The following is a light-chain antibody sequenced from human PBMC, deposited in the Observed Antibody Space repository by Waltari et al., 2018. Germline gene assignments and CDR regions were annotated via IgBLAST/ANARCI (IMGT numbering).Light chain of an antibody. J-gene: IGLJ2*01. CDR2: DVT. Sequence: QSALTQPRSVSGSPGQSVTISCTGTSSDVGGYNYVSCYQQHPGKAPKLMVYDVTKRPSGVPDRFSGSKSGNTASLTISGLQAEDEADYYCCSYAGSSTVLFGGGTKLTVL. V-gene: IGLV2-11*01. CDR1: SSDVGGYNY. CDR3: CSYAGSSTVL.